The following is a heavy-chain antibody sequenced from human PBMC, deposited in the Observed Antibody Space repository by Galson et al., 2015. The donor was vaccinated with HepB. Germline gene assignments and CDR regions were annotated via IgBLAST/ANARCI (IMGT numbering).Heavy chain of an antibody. J-gene: IGHJ4*02. CDR2: GSST. D-gene: IGHD5-18*01. CDR3: ARAIGYSYGYAY. V-gene: IGHV3-74*01. Sequence: GSSTDYVASVKGRFTISRDNAKNTLYLQMNSLRAEDTAVYYCARAIGYSYGYAYWGQGTLVTVSS.